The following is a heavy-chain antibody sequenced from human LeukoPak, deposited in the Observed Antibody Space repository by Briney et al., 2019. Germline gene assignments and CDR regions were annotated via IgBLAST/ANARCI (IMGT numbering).Heavy chain of an antibody. Sequence: PGGSLRLSCAASGFTFSNYTMSWLRQAPGKGLEWVSAISHTSEYTYHADSVKGRFTISRDNSKNTLYLQMNSLRAEDTAMYYCAKGSSAGRPYYFDYWGQGTLVTVSS. CDR1: GFTFSNYT. CDR3: AKGSSAGRPYYFDY. CDR2: ISHTSEYT. V-gene: IGHV3-23*01. D-gene: IGHD3-10*01. J-gene: IGHJ4*02.